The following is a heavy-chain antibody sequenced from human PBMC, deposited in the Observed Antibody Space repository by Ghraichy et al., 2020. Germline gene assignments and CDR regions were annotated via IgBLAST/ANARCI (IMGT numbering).Heavy chain of an antibody. CDR2: IRYDGSNK. J-gene: IGHJ3*02. V-gene: IGHV3-30*02. Sequence: GGSLRLSCAASGFTFSSYGMHWVRQAPGKGLEWVAFIRYDGSNKYYADSVKGRFTISRDNSKNTLYLQMNSLRAEDTAVYYCAKAGAIQHRDRGDAFDIWGQGTMVTVSS. D-gene: IGHD2-21*01. CDR1: GFTFSSYG. CDR3: AKAGAIQHRDRGDAFDI.